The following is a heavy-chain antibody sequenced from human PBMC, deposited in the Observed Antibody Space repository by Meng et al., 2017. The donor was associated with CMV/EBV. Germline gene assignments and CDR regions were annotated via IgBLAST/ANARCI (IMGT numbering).Heavy chain of an antibody. Sequence: VLMWQSGSEVKKPGYSVQVSCKASGGTFSSYDISWVRQAPGQGLEWMGGIIPIFGTANYAQKFQCRVTINADESTSTAYMELSSLRSEDTAVYYCARVCGGSCFDYWGQGTLVTVSS. D-gene: IGHD2-15*01. CDR2: IIPIFGTA. CDR1: GGTFSSYD. V-gene: IGHV1-69*01. CDR3: ARVCGGSCFDY. J-gene: IGHJ4*02.